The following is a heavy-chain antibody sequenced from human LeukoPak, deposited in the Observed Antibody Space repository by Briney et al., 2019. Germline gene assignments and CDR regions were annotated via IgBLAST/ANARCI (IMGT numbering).Heavy chain of an antibody. J-gene: IGHJ4*02. CDR3: ARDAASYFDY. CDR2: IHHSGRT. Sequence: SETLSLTCTVTGYSISSNYYWSWVRQPPGRRLEWIATIHHSGRTFYNPSLKSRVTISVDTSKNQFSLKLTSVTAADTAVYYCARDAASYFDYWGQGTLVTVSS. V-gene: IGHV4-38-2*02. D-gene: IGHD6-13*01. CDR1: GYSISSNYY.